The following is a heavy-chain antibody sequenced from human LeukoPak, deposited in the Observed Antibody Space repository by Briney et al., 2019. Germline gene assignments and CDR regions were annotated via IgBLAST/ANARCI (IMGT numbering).Heavy chain of an antibody. CDR3: ARDRAYSTYDY. Sequence: GGSLRLSCTASGFTFSNSWMTWVRQAPGKGLEWMADIKEDGSVKNYVEYVKGRFTISRDNAKNSLHLQMSSLRVEDTAVYYCARDRAYSTYDYWGQGTLVRVSS. D-gene: IGHD2/OR15-2a*01. V-gene: IGHV3-7*01. CDR2: IKEDGSVK. CDR1: GFTFSNSW. J-gene: IGHJ4*02.